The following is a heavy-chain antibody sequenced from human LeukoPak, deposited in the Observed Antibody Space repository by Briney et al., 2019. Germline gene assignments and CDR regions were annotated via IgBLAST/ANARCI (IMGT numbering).Heavy chain of an antibody. J-gene: IGHJ3*02. D-gene: IGHD2-2*02. V-gene: IGHV5-51*01. CDR3: ARSYTTAPDAFDI. Sequence: MPGKGLEWMGIIDPDDSDTRYSPSFQGQVTISADKSITTAFLKWSSLKASDTAMYYCARSYTTAPDAFDIWGQGTMVTVSS. CDR2: IDPDDSDT.